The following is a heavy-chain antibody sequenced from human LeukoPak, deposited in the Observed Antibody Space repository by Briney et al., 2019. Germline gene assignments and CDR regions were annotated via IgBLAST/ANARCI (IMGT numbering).Heavy chain of an antibody. CDR1: GFTFSDYP. CDR3: ARDVNWGFDS. Sequence: GSLRLSCATSGFTFSDYPMNWVRQAPGKGLEWVSNIRGSGPGSGSGTYYADSVKGRFIICRDNAKNSVYPQMNSLRVEDSAFYYCARDVNWGFDSWGQGALVTVSS. CDR2: IRGSGPGSGSGT. D-gene: IGHD7-27*01. J-gene: IGHJ4*02. V-gene: IGHV3-48*04.